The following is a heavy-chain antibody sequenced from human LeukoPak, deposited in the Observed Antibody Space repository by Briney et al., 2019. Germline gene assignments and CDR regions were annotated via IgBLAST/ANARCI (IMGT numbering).Heavy chain of an antibody. Sequence: ASVKVSCKASGYTFTGYYMHWVRQAPGQGLEWMGWINPNSGGTNYAQKFQGRVTMTRDTSSSTAYMELSRLRSDDTAVYYCARGGDCSDTSCYSVDSWGQGTLVTVSS. CDR2: INPNSGGT. J-gene: IGHJ4*02. D-gene: IGHD2-15*01. V-gene: IGHV1-2*02. CDR1: GYTFTGYY. CDR3: ARGGDCSDTSCYSVDS.